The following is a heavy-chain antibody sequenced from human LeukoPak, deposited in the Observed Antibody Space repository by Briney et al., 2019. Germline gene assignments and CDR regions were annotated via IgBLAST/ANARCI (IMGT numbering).Heavy chain of an antibody. J-gene: IGHJ6*02. V-gene: IGHV3-33*01. CDR2: IWYDGSNK. CDR3: VGRPYYYYGMDV. CDR1: GFTFSSYG. Sequence: GGSLRLSCAASGFTFSSYGMHWVRQAPGKGLEWVAVIWYDGSNKYYADSVKGRFTISRDNSKNTLYLQMSSLRAEDTAIYYCVGRPYYYYGMDVWGQGTTVTVSS.